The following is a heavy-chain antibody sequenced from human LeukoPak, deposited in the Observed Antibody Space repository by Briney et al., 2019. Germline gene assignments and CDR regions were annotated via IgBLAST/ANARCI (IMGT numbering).Heavy chain of an antibody. CDR1: GGSFSGYY. V-gene: IGHV4-34*01. J-gene: IGHJ4*02. D-gene: IGHD1-14*01. CDR3: ARGPTEFDY. CDR2: INHSGST. Sequence: PSETLSLTCAVYGGSFSGYYWSWIRQLPGKGLEWIGEINHSGSTNYNPSLKSRVTISVDTSKNQFSLKLSSVTAADTAVYYCARGPTEFDYWGQGTLVTVSS.